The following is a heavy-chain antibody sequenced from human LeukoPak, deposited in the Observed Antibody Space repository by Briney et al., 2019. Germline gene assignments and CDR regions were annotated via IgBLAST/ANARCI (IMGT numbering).Heavy chain of an antibody. Sequence: GGSLRLSCAASGFTFSSYWMSWVRQAPGKGLEWVANIKQDGSEKYYVDSVKGRFTISRDNAKNSLYLQMNSLRAEDTAVYYCASARYGGNPLEESYYMDVWGKGTTVTVSS. CDR1: GFTFSSYW. CDR3: ASARYGGNPLEESYYMDV. D-gene: IGHD4/OR15-4a*01. J-gene: IGHJ6*03. V-gene: IGHV3-7*01. CDR2: IKQDGSEK.